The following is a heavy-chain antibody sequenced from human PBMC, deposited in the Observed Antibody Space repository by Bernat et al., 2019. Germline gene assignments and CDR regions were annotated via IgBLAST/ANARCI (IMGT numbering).Heavy chain of an antibody. J-gene: IGHJ4*02. V-gene: IGHV1-58*01. Sequence: QMQLVQSGPEVKKPGTSVKVSCKASGFTFTSSAVQWVRQARGQRLEWIGLIVVGSGNTNYAQKFQERVTITRDMSTSTAYMELSSLRSEDTAVYYCAAGYYYGSGSYYIPDYWGQGTLVTVSS. CDR1: GFTFTSSA. CDR2: IVVGSGNT. CDR3: AAGYYYGSGSYYIPDY. D-gene: IGHD3-10*01.